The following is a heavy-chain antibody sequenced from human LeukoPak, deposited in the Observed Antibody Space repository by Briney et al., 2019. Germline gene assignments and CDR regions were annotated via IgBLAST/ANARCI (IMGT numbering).Heavy chain of an antibody. CDR2: ISGSGGST. CDR3: AKDRTVGASYWYFDL. CDR1: GFTFSSYA. J-gene: IGHJ2*01. V-gene: IGHV3-23*01. D-gene: IGHD1-26*01. Sequence: PGGSLRLSCAASGFTFSSYAMSWVRQAPGKGLEWVSAISGSGGSTYYADSVKGRFTISRDSSKNTLFLHMNTLRAEDTAIYYCAKDRTVGASYWYFDLWGRGTLVTVSS.